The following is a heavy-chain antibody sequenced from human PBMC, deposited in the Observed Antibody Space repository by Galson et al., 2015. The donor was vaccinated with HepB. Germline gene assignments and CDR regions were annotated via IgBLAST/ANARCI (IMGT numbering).Heavy chain of an antibody. CDR1: GFTFSNYW. CDR3: ARVPYSSSWDY. J-gene: IGHJ4*02. D-gene: IGHD6-13*01. CDR2: INEDGSEK. V-gene: IGHV3-7*01. Sequence: LRLSCAVSGFTFSNYWMSWVRQAPGKGLEWVANINEDGSEKHYVDSVKGRFSISRDNAKNSLYLQMNSLRAEDTAVYYCARVPYSSSWDYWGQGTLVTVSS.